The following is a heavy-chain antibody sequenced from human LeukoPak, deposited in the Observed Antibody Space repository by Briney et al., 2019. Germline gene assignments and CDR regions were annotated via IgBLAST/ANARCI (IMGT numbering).Heavy chain of an antibody. J-gene: IGHJ4*02. CDR1: GFTFSSYA. CDR3: AREGVLVYSSSSGFDY. CDR2: ISYDGSNK. D-gene: IGHD6-6*01. Sequence: GGSLRLSCAASGFTFSSYAMHWVRQAPGKGLEWVAVISYDGSNKYYADSVKGRFTISRDNSKNTLYLQMNSLRAEDTAVYYCAREGVLVYSSSSGFDYWGQGTLVTVSS. V-gene: IGHV3-30-3*01.